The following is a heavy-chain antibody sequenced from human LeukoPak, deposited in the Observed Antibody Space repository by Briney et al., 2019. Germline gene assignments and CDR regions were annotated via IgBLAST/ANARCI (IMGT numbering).Heavy chain of an antibody. CDR3: ARDFYRGQHGAFDI. D-gene: IGHD2/OR15-2a*01. CDR1: GGSISSRTYY. V-gene: IGHV4-31*03. Sequence: PPETLSLTCTVSGGSISSRTYYWSWIRQHPGKGLEWIGYIYYSGSTYYNPSLKSRVTISVDTSKNQFSLKLSSVTAADTAVYYCARDFYRGQHGAFDIWGQGTMVTVSS. J-gene: IGHJ3*02. CDR2: IYYSGST.